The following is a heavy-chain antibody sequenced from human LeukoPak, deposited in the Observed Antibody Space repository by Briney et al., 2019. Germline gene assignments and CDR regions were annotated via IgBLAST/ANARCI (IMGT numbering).Heavy chain of an antibody. J-gene: IGHJ3*02. V-gene: IGHV3-23*01. CDR3: AKVPALGSNWYFGAFDI. CDR1: GFTFSSYW. Sequence: RPGGSLRLSCAASGFTFSSYWMHWVRQAPGKGLEWVSAISGSGGSTYYADSVKGRFTISRDNSKNTLYLQINSLRADDTAVYYCAKVPALGSNWYFGAFDIWGQGTMVTVSS. CDR2: ISGSGGST. D-gene: IGHD6-13*01.